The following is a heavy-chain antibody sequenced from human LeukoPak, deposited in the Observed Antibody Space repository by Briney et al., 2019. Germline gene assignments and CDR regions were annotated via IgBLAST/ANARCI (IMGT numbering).Heavy chain of an antibody. CDR3: ARGLYSSGWYFDY. D-gene: IGHD6-19*01. Sequence: GGSLRLSCAASRFTISSNYMSWVRQAPGKGLDWVSVISSGGSTYYSDSVKGRFTITRDNSKNTLYLQMNTLRAEDTAVYYCARGLYSSGWYFDYWGQGTLVTVSS. CDR2: ISSGGST. V-gene: IGHV3-66*01. CDR1: RFTISSNY. J-gene: IGHJ4*02.